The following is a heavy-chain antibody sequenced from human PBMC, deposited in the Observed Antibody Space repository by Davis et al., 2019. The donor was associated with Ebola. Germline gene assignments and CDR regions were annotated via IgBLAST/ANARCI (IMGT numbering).Heavy chain of an antibody. CDR1: GGTFSSYT. Sequence: AASVKVSCKASGGTFSSYTISWVRQAPGQGLEWMGIINPSGGSTSYAQKFQGRVTMTRDTSTSTVYMELSSLRSEDTSVYYCARDRGGDYSFDYWGQGTLVTVSS. D-gene: IGHD3-10*01. J-gene: IGHJ4*02. V-gene: IGHV1-46*01. CDR2: INPSGGST. CDR3: ARDRGGDYSFDY.